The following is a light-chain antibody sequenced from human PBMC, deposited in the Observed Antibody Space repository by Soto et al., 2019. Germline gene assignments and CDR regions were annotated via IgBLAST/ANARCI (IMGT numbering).Light chain of an antibody. CDR2: GAS. CDR3: QQYPSWLIT. J-gene: IGKJ5*01. V-gene: IGKV3-15*01. CDR1: QSVSAD. Sequence: EKVVIHSSATLSVTPRERATLSCRASQSVSADLAWYQQKPGQAPRLLIYGASTRATGVPARFSGSGSGTEFTLTISGLQSEDFAIYFCQQYPSWLITFGQGTRLEIK.